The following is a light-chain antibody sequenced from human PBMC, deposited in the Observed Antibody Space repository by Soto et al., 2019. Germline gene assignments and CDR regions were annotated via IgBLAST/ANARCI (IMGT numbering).Light chain of an antibody. CDR1: KNDVGFYDF. CDR3: SSFAGSNNFPYV. V-gene: IGLV2-8*01. Sequence: QSALTQPPSASGSPGQSVTISCTGTKNDVGFYDFVSWYQHHPGKAPRLIIYEINKRPSGVPDRFSGSKSGNTASLTVSGLQAEDEADYYCSSFAGSNNFPYVFGTGTKVTVL. CDR2: EIN. J-gene: IGLJ1*01.